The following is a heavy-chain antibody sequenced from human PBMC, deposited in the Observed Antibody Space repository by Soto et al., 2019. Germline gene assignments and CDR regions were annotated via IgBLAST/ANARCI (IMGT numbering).Heavy chain of an antibody. CDR3: ARGRYAFWSGYSRYNWFDP. CDR2: IYHSGST. J-gene: IGHJ5*02. Sequence: PSETLSLTCAVSGDSISSGYYWAWIRQPPGKGLEWIGSIYHSGSTYYNPSLPSRVTISVDTSKNQFALKLSSVTAADTAVYYCARGRYAFWSGYSRYNWFDPWGQGTLVTVSS. V-gene: IGHV4-38-2*01. D-gene: IGHD3-3*01. CDR1: GDSISSGYY.